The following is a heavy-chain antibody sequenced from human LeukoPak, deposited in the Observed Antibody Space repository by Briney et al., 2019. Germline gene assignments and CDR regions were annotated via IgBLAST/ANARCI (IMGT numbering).Heavy chain of an antibody. CDR3: ARVRLRFLEWFPRLDAFDI. V-gene: IGHV4-34*01. J-gene: IGHJ3*02. D-gene: IGHD3-3*01. CDR2: INHSGST. CDR1: GGSLSGYY. Sequence: SETLSLTCAVYGGSLSGYYWSWVRQPPGKGLEWIGEINHSGSTNYNPSLKSRVTISVDTSKNQFSLKLSSVTAADTAVYYCARVRLRFLEWFPRLDAFDIWGQGTTVTVSS.